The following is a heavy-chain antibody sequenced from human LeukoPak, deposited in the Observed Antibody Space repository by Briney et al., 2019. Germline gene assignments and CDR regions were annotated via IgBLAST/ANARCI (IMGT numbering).Heavy chain of an antibody. V-gene: IGHV1-69*05. J-gene: IGHJ4*02. Sequence: SVKVSCKAFGGSFSSEAISWVRQAPRQGLEWMGGIIPIFGTANYAQKFQGRVTITTDESTSTAYMEVSSLRSEDTAVYYCGRKAGDCGGGSCYSIDYWGQGTLVTVSS. CDR3: GRKAGDCGGGSCYSIDY. CDR1: GGSFSSEA. D-gene: IGHD2-15*01. CDR2: IIPIFGTA.